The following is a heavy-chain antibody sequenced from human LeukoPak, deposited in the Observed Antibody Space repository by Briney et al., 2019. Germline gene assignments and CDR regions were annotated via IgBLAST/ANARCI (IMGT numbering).Heavy chain of an antibody. CDR3: ARERNRGYDVLDY. V-gene: IGHV3-53*01. CDR1: GFTLSSTY. CDR2: IYNGGST. Sequence: PGGSLRLSCAASGFTLSSTYMNWVREAPGRGLEWVSVIYNGGSTSYADSVKGRFTISRDNSKNTLYLQMNTLSVEDTAVYYCARERNRGYDVLDYWGQGTLVTVSS. J-gene: IGHJ4*02. D-gene: IGHD5-12*01.